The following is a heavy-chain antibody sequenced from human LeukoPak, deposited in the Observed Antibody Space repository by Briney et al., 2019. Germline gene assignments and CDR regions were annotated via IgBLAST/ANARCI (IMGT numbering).Heavy chain of an antibody. CDR2: STGTGYST. CDR1: EFTFSNYA. D-gene: IGHD3-3*01. J-gene: IGHJ4*02. Sequence: GGSLRLSCAASEFTFSNYAMSWVRQAPGKGLEWVSGSTGTGYSTYYADSVKGRFTISRDNAKNSLYLQMNSLRAEDTAVYYCARDGVVPFDYWGQGTLVTVSS. CDR3: ARDGVVPFDY. V-gene: IGHV3-23*01.